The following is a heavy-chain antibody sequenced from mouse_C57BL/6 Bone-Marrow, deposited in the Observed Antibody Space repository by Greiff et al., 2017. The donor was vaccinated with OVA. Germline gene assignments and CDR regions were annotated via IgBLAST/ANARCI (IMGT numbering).Heavy chain of an antibody. CDR1: GFTFSDFY. Sequence: EVKLMESGGGLVQSGRSLRLSCATSGFTFSDFYMEWVRQAPGKGLEWIAASRNKANDYTTEYSASVKGRFIVSRDTSQSILYLQMNALGAEDTAIYYCARDAGYYYGSSFDWYFDVWGTGTTVTVSS. J-gene: IGHJ1*03. CDR2: SRNKANDYTT. V-gene: IGHV7-1*01. CDR3: ARDAGYYYGSSFDWYFDV. D-gene: IGHD1-1*01.